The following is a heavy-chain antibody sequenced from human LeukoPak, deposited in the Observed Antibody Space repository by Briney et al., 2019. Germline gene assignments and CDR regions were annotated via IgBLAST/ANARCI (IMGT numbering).Heavy chain of an antibody. V-gene: IGHV1-2*02. CDR1: GYSFTGYF. D-gene: IGHD3-16*01. CDR3: ARRFYYAVDV. Sequence: GASVKVSCKASGYSFTGYFMQWVRQAPGQGLEWMGWINPNSGDTNYAQKCQGRVTMTRDTSISTAYMELSRLRSDDAAVYYCARRFYYAVDVWGQGTTVTVSS. CDR2: INPNSGDT. J-gene: IGHJ6*02.